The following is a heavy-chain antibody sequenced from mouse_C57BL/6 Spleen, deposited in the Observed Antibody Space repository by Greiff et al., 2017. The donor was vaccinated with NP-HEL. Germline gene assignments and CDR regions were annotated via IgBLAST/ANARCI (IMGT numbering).Heavy chain of an antibody. CDR3: TLRQLRLRFAY. CDR1: GYTFTDYE. Sequence: QVQLQQSGAELVRPGASVTLSCKASGYTFTDYEMHWVKQTPVHGLEWIGAIDPETGGTAYNQKVKGKAILTADKSSSTAYMELRSLTSEDSAVYYCTLRQLRLRFAYWGQGTLVTVSA. D-gene: IGHD3-2*02. CDR2: IDPETGGT. V-gene: IGHV1-15*01. J-gene: IGHJ3*01.